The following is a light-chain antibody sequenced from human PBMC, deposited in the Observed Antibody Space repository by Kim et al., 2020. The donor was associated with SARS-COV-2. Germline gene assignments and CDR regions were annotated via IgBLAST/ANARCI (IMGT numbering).Light chain of an antibody. J-gene: IGLJ3*02. CDR3: QSADSYGSWV. V-gene: IGLV3-25*03. Sequence: VSLGQTCRSTCSGDACPKQYGYCYQQKQGQAPLLVIYKDTARPSGIPERFSGSSSGTTVTLTISEVQAEDEADYYCQSADSYGSWVFGGGTKLTVL. CDR1: ACPKQY. CDR2: KDT.